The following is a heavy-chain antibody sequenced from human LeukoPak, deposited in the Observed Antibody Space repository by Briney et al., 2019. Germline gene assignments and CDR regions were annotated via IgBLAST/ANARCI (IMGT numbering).Heavy chain of an antibody. J-gene: IGHJ4*02. CDR1: GFTFSSYW. V-gene: IGHV3-7*04. Sequence: GGSLRLSCVASGFTFSSYWMSWVRQAPGKGLEWVANINQDGGAKYYVASVKGRFTISRDNAKNSLYLQMNGLRAEDTAVYYCARIRGDGSTFDSRGQGTLVTVSS. D-gene: IGHD5-24*01. CDR3: ARIRGDGSTFDS. CDR2: INQDGGAK.